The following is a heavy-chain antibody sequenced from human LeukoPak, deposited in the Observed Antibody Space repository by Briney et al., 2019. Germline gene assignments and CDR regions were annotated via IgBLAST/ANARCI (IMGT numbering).Heavy chain of an antibody. CDR1: GYGFSEYW. CDR2: INPDDSET. V-gene: IGHV5-51*01. Sequence: GESLKISCQGSGYGFSEYWIGWVRQMPGKGLEWVGTINPDDSETKYSPSFEDRVTISVDKSSNTAYLQWSSLKASDTAMYFCSRHGYCGVDCFYGEFDFWGQGNLVTVSS. D-gene: IGHD2-21*02. J-gene: IGHJ4*02. CDR3: SRHGYCGVDCFYGEFDF.